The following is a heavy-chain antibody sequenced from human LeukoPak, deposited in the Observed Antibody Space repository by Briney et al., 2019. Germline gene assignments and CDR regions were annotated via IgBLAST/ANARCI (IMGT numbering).Heavy chain of an antibody. J-gene: IGHJ2*01. CDR2: INHSGST. Sequence: TSETLSLTCTVSGGSISSGSYYWSWIRQPPGKGLEWIGEINHSGSTNYNPSLKSRVTISVDTSKNQFSLKLSSVTAADTAVYYCARVYYSSSYDYWYFDLWGRGTLVTVSS. CDR1: GGSISSGSYY. CDR3: ARVYYSSSYDYWYFDL. D-gene: IGHD6-13*01. V-gene: IGHV4-39*07.